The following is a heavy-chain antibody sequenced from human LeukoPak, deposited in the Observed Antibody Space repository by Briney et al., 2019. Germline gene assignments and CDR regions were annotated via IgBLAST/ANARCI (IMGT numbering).Heavy chain of an antibody. D-gene: IGHD4-17*01. CDR2: ISYDGSNK. CDR3: ASSGDYEAFDI. CDR1: GFTFSSYA. Sequence: GGSLRLSCAASGFTFSSYAMHWVRQAPGKGLEWVAVISYDGSNKYYADSVKGRFTISRDNSKNTLYLQMNSLRAEDTAVYYCASSGDYEAFDIWGQGTMVTVSS. J-gene: IGHJ3*02. V-gene: IGHV3-30-3*01.